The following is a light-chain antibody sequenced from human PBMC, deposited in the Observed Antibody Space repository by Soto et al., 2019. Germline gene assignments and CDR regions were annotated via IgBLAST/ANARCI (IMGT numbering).Light chain of an antibody. J-gene: IGLJ1*01. Sequence: QSVLTQPPSASGSPGQSVTISCTGTSSDVGGYNYVSWYQQHPGKVPKLMIYEVNKRPSGVPDRFSGSKYGNTASLTVSGXXXXXXXDYYCTSYAGGNNVFGTGTKLTV. CDR3: TSYAGGNNV. V-gene: IGLV2-8*01. CDR1: SSDVGGYNY. CDR2: EVN.